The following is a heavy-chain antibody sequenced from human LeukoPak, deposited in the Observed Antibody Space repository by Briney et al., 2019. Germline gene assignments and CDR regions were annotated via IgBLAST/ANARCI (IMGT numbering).Heavy chain of an antibody. CDR3: ARGRFQAYYGSGSHDY. V-gene: IGHV1-8*01. CDR1: GYTFTSYD. CDR2: MNPNSGNT. J-gene: IGHJ4*02. D-gene: IGHD3-10*01. Sequence: ASVEVSCKASGYTFTSYDINWVRQATGQGLEWMGWMNPNSGNTGYAQKFQGRVTMTRNTSISTAYMELSSLRSEDTAVYYCARGRFQAYYGSGSHDYWGQGTLVTVSS.